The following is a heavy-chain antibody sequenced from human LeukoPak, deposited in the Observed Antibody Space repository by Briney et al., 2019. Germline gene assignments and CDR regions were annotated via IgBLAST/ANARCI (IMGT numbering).Heavy chain of an antibody. V-gene: IGHV4-39*07. CDR1: GGSISSYY. J-gene: IGHJ6*03. CDR2: IYYSGST. CDR3: SCSGGSYYMDV. D-gene: IGHD2-15*01. Sequence: SETLSLTCTVSGGSISSYYWSWIRQPPGKGLEWIGSIYYSGSTYYNPSLKSRVTISVDTSKNQFSLKLSSVTAADTAVYYCSCSGGSYYMDVWGKGTTVTVSS.